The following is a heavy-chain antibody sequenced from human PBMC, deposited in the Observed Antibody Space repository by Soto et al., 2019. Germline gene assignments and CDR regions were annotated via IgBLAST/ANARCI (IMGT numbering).Heavy chain of an antibody. CDR3: ARARGQQLANWFDP. CDR2: INPNSGGT. D-gene: IGHD6-13*01. J-gene: IGHJ5*02. CDR1: GYTFTVYY. V-gene: IGHV1-2*04. Sequence: ASVKVSCKASGYTFTVYYMHWVRQAPGQGLEWMGWINPNSGGTNYAQKFQGWVTMTRDTSISTAYMELNRLTSDDTAIYYCARARGQQLANWFDPWGQGTLVTVSS.